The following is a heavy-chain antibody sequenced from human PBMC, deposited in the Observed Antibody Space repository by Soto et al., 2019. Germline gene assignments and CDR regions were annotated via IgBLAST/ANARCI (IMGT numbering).Heavy chain of an antibody. CDR1: GFTFSSYA. CDR3: ARALTGYFSAYDY. D-gene: IGHD3-9*01. CDR2: ISYDGSNK. Sequence: QVQLVESGGGVVQPGRSLRLSCAASGFTFSSYAMHWVRQAPGKGLEWVAVISYDGSNKYYADSVKGRFTISRDNSMNTLYLQMNSLRAEDTAVYYCARALTGYFSAYDYWGQGTLVTVSS. V-gene: IGHV3-30-3*01. J-gene: IGHJ4*02.